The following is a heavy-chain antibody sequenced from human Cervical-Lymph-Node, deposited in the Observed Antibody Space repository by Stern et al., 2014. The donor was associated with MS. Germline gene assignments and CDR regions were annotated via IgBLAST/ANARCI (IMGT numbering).Heavy chain of an antibody. D-gene: IGHD1-1*01. J-gene: IGHJ6*01. CDR3: AREVGSLAMDV. Sequence: VQLVESGAEVKKPGSSVRVSCKASGDTFTDYAISWVRQAPGQGPEWMGGINPVFNSADYAQKFQGRLTITADKSRSTAYMELSSLTSEDTAVYYCAREVGSLAMDVWGQGTTVTVSS. CDR1: GDTFTDYA. V-gene: IGHV1-69*06. CDR2: INPVFNSA.